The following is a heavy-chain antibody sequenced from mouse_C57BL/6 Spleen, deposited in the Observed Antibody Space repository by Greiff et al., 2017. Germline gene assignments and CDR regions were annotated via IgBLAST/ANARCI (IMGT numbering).Heavy chain of an antibody. CDR2: IYPRSGNT. CDR1: GYTFTSYG. Sequence: QVQLQQSGAELARPGASVKLSCKASGYTFTSYGISWVKQRTGQGLEWIGEIYPRSGNTYYNEKFKGKDTLTADKSSSTAYMELRSLTSEDSAVYFCARRDNWSCDYWGQGTTRTVSS. CDR3: ARRDNWSCDY. D-gene: IGHD4-1*01. J-gene: IGHJ2*01. V-gene: IGHV1-81*01.